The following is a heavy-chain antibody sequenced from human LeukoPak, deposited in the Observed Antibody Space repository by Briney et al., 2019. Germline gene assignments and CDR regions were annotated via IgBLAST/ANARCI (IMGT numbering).Heavy chain of an antibody. CDR2: IDWDDDK. V-gene: IGHV2-70*04. D-gene: IGHD1-26*01. Sequence: SGPTLVNPTQTLTLTCTFSGFSLSTSGMRASWIRQPPGKALEWLARIDWDDDKFYSTSLKTRLTISKDNSKNQVVLTMTNMDPVDTATYYCARIHPGNDAFDIWGQGTMVTVSS. CDR3: ARIHPGNDAFDI. J-gene: IGHJ3*02. CDR1: GFSLSTSGMR.